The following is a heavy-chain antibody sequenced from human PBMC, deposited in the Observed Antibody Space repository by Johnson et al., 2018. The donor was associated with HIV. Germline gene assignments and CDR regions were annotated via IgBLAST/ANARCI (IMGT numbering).Heavy chain of an antibody. CDR3: AREVGEGYNRWVAIDF. CDR1: GFTFSSYG. V-gene: IGHV3-30*02. CDR2: IRYDGSNK. D-gene: IGHD5-24*01. J-gene: IGHJ3*01. Sequence: QVQLVESGGGVVQPGGSLRLSCAASGFTFSSYGMHWVRQAPGKGLEWVAFIRYDGSNKYYADSVKGRFTISRDNSKKTVYLQMSSLRAEDAAVYYCAREVGEGYNRWVAIDFWGQGTLVTVSS.